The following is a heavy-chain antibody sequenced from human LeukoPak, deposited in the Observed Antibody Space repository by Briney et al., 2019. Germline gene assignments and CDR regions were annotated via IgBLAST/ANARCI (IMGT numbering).Heavy chain of an antibody. CDR1: GFTFSSYW. J-gene: IGHJ6*03. CDR3: ARHGRSYYGSGSYYTYYYYYMDV. Sequence: PGGSLRLSCAASGFTFSSYWMHWVRQAPGKGLVWVSRINSDGSSTSYADSVKGRFTISRDNAKNTLYLQMNSLRAEDTAVYYCARHGRSYYGSGSYYTYYYYYMDVWGKGTTVTISS. V-gene: IGHV3-74*01. D-gene: IGHD3-10*01. CDR2: INSDGSST.